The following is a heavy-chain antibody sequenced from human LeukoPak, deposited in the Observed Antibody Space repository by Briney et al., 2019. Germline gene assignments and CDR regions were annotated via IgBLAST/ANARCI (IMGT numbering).Heavy chain of an antibody. CDR2: ISSSGSTI. V-gene: IGHV3-48*03. CDR3: TSAEAASSSTQVNYFDY. J-gene: IGHJ4*02. D-gene: IGHD6-6*01. Sequence: GGSLRLSCAASVFTLRSYEMNWVRQAPGKGLEWVSYISSSGSTIYYADSVKGRFTISRDNAKNSLYLQMNSLRAEDTAVYYCTSAEAASSSTQVNYFDYWGQGTLVTVSS. CDR1: VFTLRSYE.